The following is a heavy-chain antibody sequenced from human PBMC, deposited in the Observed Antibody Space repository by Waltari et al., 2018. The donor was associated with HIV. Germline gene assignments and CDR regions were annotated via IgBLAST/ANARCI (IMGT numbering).Heavy chain of an antibody. J-gene: IGHJ3*02. V-gene: IGHV3-11*05. CDR1: GFTFSDYY. CDR3: ARVARGLRQGSFDI. CDR2: IAVSSAYT. D-gene: IGHD2-15*01. Sequence: QVHLVESGGDLAKPGGSLRLSCVAPGFTFSDYYMTWIRQAPGKRLEGVSYIAVSSAYTNYGDSVKGRFTMSRDDAKKSLFLQINSLRPEDTAVYYCARVARGLRQGSFDIWGQGTMVTVSS.